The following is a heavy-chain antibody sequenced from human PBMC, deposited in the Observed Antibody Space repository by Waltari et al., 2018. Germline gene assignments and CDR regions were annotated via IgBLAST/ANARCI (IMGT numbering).Heavy chain of an antibody. D-gene: IGHD3-9*01. J-gene: IGHJ5*02. CDR3: ARDPPNFVWLLTSSGFDP. CDR1: GYTFTGYY. CDR2: INPNSVGT. V-gene: IGHV1-2*06. Sequence: QVQLVQSGAEVKKPGASVKVSCKASGYTFTGYYMHWVRQAPGQGLEWMGLINPNSVGTNYAQTFQGRVTITSDTSISTAYMELSRLRSDDTAVYYCARDPPNFVWLLTSSGFDPWGQGTLVTVSS.